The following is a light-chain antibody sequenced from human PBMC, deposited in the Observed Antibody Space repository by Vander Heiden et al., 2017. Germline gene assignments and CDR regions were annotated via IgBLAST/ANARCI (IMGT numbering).Light chain of an antibody. CDR2: DVS. V-gene: IGLV2-11*01. CDR1: SSDVGAYNY. Sequence: QSALTQPRSVSASPGQSVTISCTGTSSDVGAYNYVFWYQQHPGKAPKVMIYDVSKRPSGVPDRFSGSKSGNTASLTISGLQAEDEADYYCCSYAGSNRVFGGGTKLTVL. CDR3: CSYAGSNRV. J-gene: IGLJ2*01.